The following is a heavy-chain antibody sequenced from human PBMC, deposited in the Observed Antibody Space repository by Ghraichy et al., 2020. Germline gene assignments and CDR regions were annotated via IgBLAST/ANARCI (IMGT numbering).Heavy chain of an antibody. Sequence: GGSLRLSCAASGFTFSTYSMNWVRLAPGKGLEWLAYISGRGSTMYYADSVKGRFTISSDNAKNSLYLQMNSLRDEDTAVYYCARESYYDSSAYYSFDYWGQGTLVTVSS. D-gene: IGHD3-22*01. CDR2: ISGRGSTM. CDR1: GFTFSTYS. CDR3: ARESYYDSSAYYSFDY. V-gene: IGHV3-48*02. J-gene: IGHJ4*02.